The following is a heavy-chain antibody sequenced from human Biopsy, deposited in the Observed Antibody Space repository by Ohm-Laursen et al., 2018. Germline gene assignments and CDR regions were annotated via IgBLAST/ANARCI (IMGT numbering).Heavy chain of an antibody. Sequence: GTLSLTCTVSGDSISTSTPYYWAWLRQPPGKGLEWIGSIYNSEPTFYNPSLKSRVAISVDTSTNQFSLKVSSVTAADTALYYCARHPTGFWFDPWGHGALVTVSS. V-gene: IGHV4-39*01. CDR2: IYNSEPT. CDR1: GDSISTSTPYY. J-gene: IGHJ5*02. CDR3: ARHPTGFWFDP.